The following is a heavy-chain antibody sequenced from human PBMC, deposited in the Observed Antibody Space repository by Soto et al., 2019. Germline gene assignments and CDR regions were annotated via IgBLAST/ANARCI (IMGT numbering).Heavy chain of an antibody. CDR3: AYSRSHLDY. J-gene: IGHJ4*02. CDR1: AFTCSSSA. V-gene: IGHV3-23*01. D-gene: IGHD3-22*01. Sequence: PGRSLRPSSAHFAFTCSSSAMSFVRQAPGKGLEWVSSSSGSGGSTDYAHAVKGRFTISRENSKNTLYVQMNSMRSEHRAEDYCAYSRSHLDYWGPGALVAVS. CDR2: SSGSGGST.